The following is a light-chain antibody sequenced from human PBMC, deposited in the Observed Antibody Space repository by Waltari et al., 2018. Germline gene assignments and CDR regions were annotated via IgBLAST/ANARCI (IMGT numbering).Light chain of an antibody. CDR3: TSYADNNNWV. CDR2: EVN. Sequence: QSALTQPPSASGSPGQSVTISCTGTSSDVGGYHYVSWYQQHPGKAPKLVISEVNKRPSGVPDRFSGSKSGNTASLTVSGLQTEDEADYYCTSYADNNNWVFGGGTKLTVL. V-gene: IGLV2-8*01. J-gene: IGLJ3*02. CDR1: SSDVGGYHY.